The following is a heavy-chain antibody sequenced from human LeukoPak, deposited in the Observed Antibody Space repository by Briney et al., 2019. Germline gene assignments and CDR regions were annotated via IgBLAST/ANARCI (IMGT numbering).Heavy chain of an antibody. J-gene: IGHJ3*02. V-gene: IGHV3-23*01. D-gene: IGHD3-3*01. CDR1: GFTFSSYA. CDR3: AKDRKYYDFWSGNDAFDI. CDR2: ISRSGGST. Sequence: PGGSLRLSCAASGFTFSSYAMSWVRQAPGKGLEWVSAISRSGGSTYYADSVKGRFTISRDNSKNALYLQMNSLRAEDTAVYYRAKDRKYYDFWSGNDAFDIWGQGKMVTVSS.